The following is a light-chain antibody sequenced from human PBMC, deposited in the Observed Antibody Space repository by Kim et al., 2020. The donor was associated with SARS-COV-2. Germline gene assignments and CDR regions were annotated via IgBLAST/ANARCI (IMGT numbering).Light chain of an antibody. CDR1: QSISSW. V-gene: IGKV1-5*03. Sequence: DIQMTQSPSTLSASVGDRVTITCRASQSISSWLAWYQQKPGKAPKVLIYKASSLEGGVPSRFSGSGSGTEFTLTISSLQPDDFATYYCQQYKSYPWTFGQGTKVDIK. CDR3: QQYKSYPWT. J-gene: IGKJ1*01. CDR2: KAS.